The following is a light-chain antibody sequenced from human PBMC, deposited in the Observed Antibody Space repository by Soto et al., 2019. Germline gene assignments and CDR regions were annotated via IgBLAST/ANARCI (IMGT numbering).Light chain of an antibody. J-gene: IGLJ1*01. CDR2: DVS. CDR1: SSDVGGYNY. V-gene: IGLV2-14*03. Sequence: SVLTQPASVSGSPGQSITISCTGTSSDVGGYNYVSWYQHHPGKAPELMIYDVSNRPSGVSNRFSGSKSGNTASLTISGLQPEDEADYYCCSYTTSNARQIVFGTGTKVTVL. CDR3: CSYTTSNARQIV.